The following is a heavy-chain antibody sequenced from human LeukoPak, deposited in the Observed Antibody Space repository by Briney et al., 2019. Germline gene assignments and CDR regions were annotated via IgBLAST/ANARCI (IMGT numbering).Heavy chain of an antibody. CDR2: ISADGSVT. CDR3: ATAGGDGSRMGFDP. Sequence: GGSLRLSCADSGFTFSRYWMHWVRQTPGKGLVWVSCISADGSVTRYADSVKGRFTISRDNTKSTLYLQMHSLRAEDTAVYSCATAGGDGSRMGFDPWGQGTLVTVSS. CDR1: GFTFSRYW. D-gene: IGHD2-15*01. J-gene: IGHJ5*02. V-gene: IGHV3-74*01.